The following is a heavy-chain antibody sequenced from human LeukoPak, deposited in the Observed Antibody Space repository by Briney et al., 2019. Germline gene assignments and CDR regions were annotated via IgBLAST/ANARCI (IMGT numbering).Heavy chain of an antibody. V-gene: IGHV1-69*05. CDR1: GGTFSSSA. CDR3: ARQRGGQYEDAFDI. J-gene: IGHJ3*02. Sequence: SVKVSCKASGGTFSSSAISWVRQAPGQGLEWMGGIIPIFGTANYAQKFQGRVTMTRDTSTSTVYMELSSLRSEDTAVYYCARQRGGQYEDAFDIWGQGTVVTVSS. CDR2: IIPIFGTA. D-gene: IGHD2-8*01.